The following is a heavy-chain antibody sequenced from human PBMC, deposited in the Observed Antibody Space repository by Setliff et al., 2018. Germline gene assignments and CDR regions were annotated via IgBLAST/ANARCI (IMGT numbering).Heavy chain of an antibody. V-gene: IGHV4-39*01. CDR3: ATQYFGDSANNWFDH. D-gene: IGHD4-17*01. CDR2: SYYSGIT. J-gene: IGHJ5*02. Sequence: SETLSLTCTVSGDSITSTSYYWGWIRQPPGKGLEWIGRSYYSGITYYSPSLKSRVAISVDTSKNQFSLKVRSVTAADTAVYFCATQYFGDSANNWFDHWGLGTLVTVSS. CDR1: GDSITSTSYY.